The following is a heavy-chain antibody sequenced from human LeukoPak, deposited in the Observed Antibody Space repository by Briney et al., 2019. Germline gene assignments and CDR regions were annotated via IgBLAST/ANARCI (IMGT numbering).Heavy chain of an antibody. Sequence: GGSLRLSCAASGFTFRTYWMNWVRQAPGKGLVWVSRIESDGSSTSYADSVKGRFTISRDNAANTLYLQMNSLRAEDTAVYYCAKDRSCSGSSCNVGSWGQGTMVTVSS. J-gene: IGHJ3*01. CDR3: AKDRSCSGSSCNVGS. CDR1: GFTFRTYW. V-gene: IGHV3-74*01. D-gene: IGHD2-2*01. CDR2: IESDGSST.